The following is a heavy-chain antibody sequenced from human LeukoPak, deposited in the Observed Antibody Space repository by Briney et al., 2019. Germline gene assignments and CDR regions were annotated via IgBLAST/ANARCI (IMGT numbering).Heavy chain of an antibody. CDR1: GGSISSYY. CDR2: IYYSGST. Sequence: SETLSLTCTVSGGSISSYYWSWIRQPPGKGLEWIGYIYYSGSTNYNPSLKSRVTISVDTSKNQFSLKLSSVTAADTAVYYCARDGGEMDDAFDTWGQGTMVTVSS. V-gene: IGHV4-59*01. D-gene: IGHD5-24*01. CDR3: ARDGGEMDDAFDT. J-gene: IGHJ3*02.